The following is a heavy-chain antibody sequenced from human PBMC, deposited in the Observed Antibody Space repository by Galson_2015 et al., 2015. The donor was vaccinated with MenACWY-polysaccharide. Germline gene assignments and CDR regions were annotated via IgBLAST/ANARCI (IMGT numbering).Heavy chain of an antibody. J-gene: IGHJ4*02. CDR2: IKEDGSQK. V-gene: IGHV3-7*01. Sequence: SLRLSCAASGFSFGSRWMSWVRQAPGKGLEWVANIKEDGSQKNYVDSVKGRFTISRDNAKNSLYLQMNSLRVDDTAVYYCANNPSGDYWGRGTQVTVSS. D-gene: IGHD1-14*01. CDR3: ANNPSGDY. CDR1: GFSFGSRW.